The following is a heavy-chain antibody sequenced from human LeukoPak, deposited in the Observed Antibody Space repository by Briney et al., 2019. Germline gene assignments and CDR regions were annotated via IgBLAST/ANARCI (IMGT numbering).Heavy chain of an antibody. J-gene: IGHJ4*02. CDR1: GFTYSSYS. D-gene: IGHD1-26*01. CDR3: ASSGSYRFDY. V-gene: IGHV3-48*02. CDR2: ITASGTAM. Sequence: GGSLRLSCAASGFTYSSYSMNWVRQAPGKGLEWVSHITASGTAMFYADSVKGRFTISRDNAKNSLYLQMNSLRDEDTAVYYCASSGSYRFDYWGQGTLVTVSS.